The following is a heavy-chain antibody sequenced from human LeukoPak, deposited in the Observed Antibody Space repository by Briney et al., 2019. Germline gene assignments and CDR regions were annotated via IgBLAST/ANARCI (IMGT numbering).Heavy chain of an antibody. CDR2: TYYRSKWYK. D-gene: IGHD3-10*01. Sequence: SQTLSLTFAISGDSVSMNSVAWNWIRQSPSRGLEWLGRTYYRSKWYKEYAASVRSRITISPDTSKSQCSLQLSSVTPEDTAVYYCARVEYFGSGSYRFDPWGQGTLVTVSS. V-gene: IGHV6-1*01. CDR3: ARVEYFGSGSYRFDP. J-gene: IGHJ5*02. CDR1: GDSVSMNSVA.